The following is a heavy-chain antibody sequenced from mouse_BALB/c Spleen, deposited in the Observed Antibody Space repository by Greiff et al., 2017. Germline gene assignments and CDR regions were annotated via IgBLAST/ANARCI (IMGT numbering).Heavy chain of an antibody. CDR2: ISYSGST. V-gene: IGHV3-8*02. D-gene: IGHD1-1*01. CDR1: GDSITSGY. CDR3: ARYPPMNYGSSSWFAY. J-gene: IGHJ3*01. Sequence: VQLQQPGPSLVKPSQTLSLTCSVTGDSITSGYWNWIRKFPGNKLEYMGYISYSGSTSYNPTLKNRISITRDTSKNQYYLQLNSVTTEDTATYSCARYPPMNYGSSSWFAYWGPGTLVTVSA.